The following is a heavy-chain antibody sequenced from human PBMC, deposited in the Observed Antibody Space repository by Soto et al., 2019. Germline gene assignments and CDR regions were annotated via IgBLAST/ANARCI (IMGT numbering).Heavy chain of an antibody. CDR3: ASNYYDSSGGLFDAFDI. Sequence: SETLSLTCAVYGGSFSGYYWSWIRQPPGKGLEWIGEINHSGSTNYNPSLKSRVTISVDTSKNQFSLKLSSVTAADTAVYYCASNYYDSSGGLFDAFDIWGQGTMVTVSS. V-gene: IGHV4-34*01. J-gene: IGHJ3*02. CDR1: GGSFSGYY. D-gene: IGHD3-22*01. CDR2: INHSGST.